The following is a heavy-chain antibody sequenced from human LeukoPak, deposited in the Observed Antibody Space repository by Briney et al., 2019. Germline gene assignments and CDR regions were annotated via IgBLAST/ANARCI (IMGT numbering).Heavy chain of an antibody. Sequence: GGSLRLSCAASGYTFSRYGMHWVRQAPGKGREWVADIWYDGSNKLYAESVKGGDTIYRDNSKNTLYMQKKSQRDEDTSVYYCARDRAASDLDYWGQGTLVTVSS. CDR3: ARDRAASDLDY. CDR2: IWYDGSNK. D-gene: IGHD6-13*01. J-gene: IGHJ4*02. CDR1: GYTFSRYG. V-gene: IGHV3-33*01.